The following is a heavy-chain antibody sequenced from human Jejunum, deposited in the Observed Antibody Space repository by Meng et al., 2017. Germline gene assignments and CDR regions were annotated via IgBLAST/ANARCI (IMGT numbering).Heavy chain of an antibody. CDR3: ARDHMGSLDY. J-gene: IGHJ4*02. CDR1: GGSVSSAGYQ. D-gene: IGHD1-26*01. CDR2: AST. Sequence: QVPVPESGPGLVRPSETLSLICSVSGGSVSSAGYQWSWIRQPPGKGLEWIGYASTNYNPSLKSRVTISVDTSKNQFSLRLTSVTAADTAVYYCARDHMGSLDYWGQGILVTVPS. V-gene: IGHV4-61*08.